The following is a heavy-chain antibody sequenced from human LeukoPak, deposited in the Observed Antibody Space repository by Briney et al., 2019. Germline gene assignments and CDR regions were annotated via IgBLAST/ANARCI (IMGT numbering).Heavy chain of an antibody. J-gene: IGHJ4*02. CDR3: ARDSSSWYGLLFDY. CDR2: ISAYNGNT. V-gene: IGHV1-18*01. CDR1: GYTFTSYG. Sequence: ASVKVSCKASGYTFTSYGISWVRQAPGQGLEWMGRISAYNGNTNNAQKLQGRVTMTTDTSTSTAYMELRSLRSDDTAVYYCARDSSSWYGLLFDYWGQGTLVTVSS. D-gene: IGHD6-13*01.